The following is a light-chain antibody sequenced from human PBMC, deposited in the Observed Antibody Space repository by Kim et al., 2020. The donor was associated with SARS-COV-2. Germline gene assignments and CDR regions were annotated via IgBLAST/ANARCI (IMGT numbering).Light chain of an antibody. CDR1: SLRSYY. CDR3: NSRDNTANHLI. J-gene: IGLJ2*01. V-gene: IGLV3-19*01. CDR2: GEN. Sequence: SSELTQDPAVSVALGQTVRITRQGDSLRSYYATWYQQKPRQAPVLVIFGENNRPSGIPDRFSGSRSGITASLTITGAQAEDEADYYCNSRDNTANHLIFGGGTQLTVL.